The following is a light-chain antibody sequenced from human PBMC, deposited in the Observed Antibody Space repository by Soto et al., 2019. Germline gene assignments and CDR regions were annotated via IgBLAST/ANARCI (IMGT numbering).Light chain of an antibody. Sequence: QSVLTQPASVSGSPGQSITISCTGTSHDVTFYKYVSWYQQHPGEVPQLIIYEVSNRPSGVSIRFSGSKSGSTASLTISGLQAEDEASYYCSSYTGSTLLFGGGTKLTVL. CDR2: EVS. V-gene: IGLV2-14*01. J-gene: IGLJ2*01. CDR1: SHDVTFYKY. CDR3: SSYTGSTLL.